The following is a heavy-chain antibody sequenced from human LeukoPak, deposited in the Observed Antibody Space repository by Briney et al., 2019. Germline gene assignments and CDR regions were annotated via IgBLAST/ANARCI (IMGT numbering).Heavy chain of an antibody. J-gene: IGHJ3*02. V-gene: IGHV3-21*01. D-gene: IGHD2-15*01. Sequence: LGGSLRLSCAASGFTFSSYSMNWVRQAPGKGLEWVSSISSSSSYIYYADSVKGRFTISRDNAKNSLYLQMNSLRAEDTAVYYCARDLGGGAFDIWGQGTMVTVSS. CDR1: GFTFSSYS. CDR2: ISSSSSYI. CDR3: ARDLGGGAFDI.